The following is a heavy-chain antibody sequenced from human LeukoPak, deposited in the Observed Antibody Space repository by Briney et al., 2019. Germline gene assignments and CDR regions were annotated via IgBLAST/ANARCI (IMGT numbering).Heavy chain of an antibody. Sequence: LSLTCTVSGGSISSYYWSWIRQPAGKGLEWLSYISGGGETMFYVDSVKGRFTISRDNADNSLSLQMNSLRAEDTAVYYCVRCGRGGSNSMPFLDYWGQGALVTVSS. V-gene: IGHV3-11*04. CDR1: GGSISSYY. D-gene: IGHD1-26*01. CDR2: ISGGGETM. J-gene: IGHJ4*02. CDR3: VRCGRGGSNSMPFLDY.